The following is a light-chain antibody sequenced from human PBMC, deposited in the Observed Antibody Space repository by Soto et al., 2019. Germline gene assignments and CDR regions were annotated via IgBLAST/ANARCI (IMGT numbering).Light chain of an antibody. V-gene: IGKV1-5*01. CDR2: DAS. CDR1: QDITKN. J-gene: IGKJ1*01. CDR3: QQYNSYST. Sequence: DIQMTQSPSALSASVGDRVTITCQASQDITKNLNWYQQKPGKAPKLLVYDASSLESGVPSRFSGSGSGTEFTLTISSLQPEDFASYYCQQYNSYSTFGQGTKVDIK.